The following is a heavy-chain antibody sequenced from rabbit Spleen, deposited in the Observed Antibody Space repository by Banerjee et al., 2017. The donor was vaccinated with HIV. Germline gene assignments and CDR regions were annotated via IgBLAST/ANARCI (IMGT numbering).Heavy chain of an antibody. CDR1: GFDFSSYS. V-gene: IGHV1S45*01. CDR2: IYTGNGHI. D-gene: IGHD8-1*01. Sequence: QEQLEESGGGLVKPEGSLTLSCKTSGFDFSSYSMSWVRQAPGKGLEWIGAIYTGNGHIHYASWAKGRFTISKTSSTTVTLQMTSLTAADTATYFCARDSGSSFSSYGMDLWGPGTLVTVS. J-gene: IGHJ6*01. CDR3: ARDSGSSFSSYGMDL.